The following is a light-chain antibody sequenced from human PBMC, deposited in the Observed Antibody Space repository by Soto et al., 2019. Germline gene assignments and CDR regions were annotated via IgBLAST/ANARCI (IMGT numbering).Light chain of an antibody. CDR3: QHYNSYSEA. CDR2: KAS. CDR1: QTISSW. J-gene: IGKJ1*01. Sequence: DIQMTQSPSTLSGSVGDRVTITCRASQTISSWLAWYKQKPGKAPKLLIYKASTLKSGVTSSFSGSGSGTEFTLTISSLQPDDFATYYCQHYNSYSEAFGQGTKVELK. V-gene: IGKV1-5*03.